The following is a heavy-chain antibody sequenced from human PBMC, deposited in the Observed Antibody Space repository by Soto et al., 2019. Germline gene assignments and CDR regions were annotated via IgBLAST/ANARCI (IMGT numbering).Heavy chain of an antibody. J-gene: IGHJ5*02. CDR3: ARAGIVVVPAAIRQKPNNWFDP. Sequence: SETLSLTCAVYGGSFSGYYWSWIRQPPGKGLEWIGEINHSGSTNYNPSLKSRVTISVDTSKNQFSLKLSSVTAADTAVYYCARAGIVVVPAAIRQKPNNWFDPWGQGTLVTVSS. CDR2: INHSGST. CDR1: GGSFSGYY. V-gene: IGHV4-34*01. D-gene: IGHD2-2*02.